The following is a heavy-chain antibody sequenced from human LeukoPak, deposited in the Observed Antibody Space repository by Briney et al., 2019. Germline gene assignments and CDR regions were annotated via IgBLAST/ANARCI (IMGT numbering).Heavy chain of an antibody. V-gene: IGHV3-23*01. Sequence: PGGSLRLSCAASGFTFSSYAMSWVRQAPGKGLEWVSAISGSGGSTYYADSVKGRFTISRDNSKNMLYLQMNSLRAEDTAVYYCAKAGYSYDNYFDYWGQGTLVTVSS. CDR1: GFTFSSYA. J-gene: IGHJ4*02. D-gene: IGHD5-18*01. CDR3: AKAGYSYDNYFDY. CDR2: ISGSGGST.